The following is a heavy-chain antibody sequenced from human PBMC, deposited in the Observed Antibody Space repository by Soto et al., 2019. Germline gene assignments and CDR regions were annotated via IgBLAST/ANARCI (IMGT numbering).Heavy chain of an antibody. J-gene: IGHJ1*01. V-gene: IGHV1-46*04. CDR2: VNASGGST. CDR1: GYLFTAYS. CDR3: AREENFSGGTCYSEYFHR. D-gene: IGHD2-15*01. Sequence: ATVKVTGKASGYLFTAYSMHWVRLAPVQVLEWRGVVNASGGSTKYAQNVQGRVTMTRDTSTTTVYMELSSLRSDDTAIYYCAREENFSGGTCYSEYFHRWGQGTLVTVSS.